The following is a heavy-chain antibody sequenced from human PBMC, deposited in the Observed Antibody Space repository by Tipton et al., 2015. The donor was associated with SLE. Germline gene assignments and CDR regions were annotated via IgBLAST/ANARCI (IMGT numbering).Heavy chain of an antibody. D-gene: IGHD3-22*01. CDR1: GGSVSSGSYY. J-gene: IGHJ4*02. Sequence: TLSLTCTVSGGSVSSGSYYWSWIRQPPGKGLEWIGYIYYSGSTNYNPSLKSRVTISVDTSKNQFSLKLSSVTAADTAVYYCARSLYYYDSSGYDWGQGTLVTVSS. V-gene: IGHV4-61*01. CDR3: ARSLYYYDSSGYD. CDR2: IYYSGST.